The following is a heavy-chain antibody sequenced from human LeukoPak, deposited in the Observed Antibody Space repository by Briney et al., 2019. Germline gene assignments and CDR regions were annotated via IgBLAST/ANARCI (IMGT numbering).Heavy chain of an antibody. CDR2: INHSGST. Sequence: SETLSLTCAVYGGSFSGYYWSWIRQPPGKGLEWIGEINHSGSTNYNPSLKSRVIISVDTSKNQFSLKLSSVTAAGTAVYYCARGQRRYYYDSSGYPLKSWGQGTLVTVSS. J-gene: IGHJ4*02. CDR1: GGSFSGYY. V-gene: IGHV4-34*01. D-gene: IGHD3-22*01. CDR3: ARGQRRYYYDSSGYPLKS.